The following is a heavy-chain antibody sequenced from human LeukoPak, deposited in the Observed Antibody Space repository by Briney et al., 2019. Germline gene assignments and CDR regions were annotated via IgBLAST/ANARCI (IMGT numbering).Heavy chain of an antibody. V-gene: IGHV4-59*12. CDR3: ARVVGVLWLDYMDV. Sequence: PSETLSLTCTVSGGSISNYYWSWIRQPPGKGLEWIGYIHYSGSTSYNPSLKSRVTISVDTSKNQFSLKLSSVTAADTAVYYCARVVGVLWLDYMDVWGKGTTVTISS. J-gene: IGHJ6*03. CDR1: GGSISNYY. CDR2: IHYSGST. D-gene: IGHD3-10*01.